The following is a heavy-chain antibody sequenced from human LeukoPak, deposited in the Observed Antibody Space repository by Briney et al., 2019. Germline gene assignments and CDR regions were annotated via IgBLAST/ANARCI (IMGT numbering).Heavy chain of an antibody. CDR3: AKDRFGNYEPVEY. CDR1: GFTFSTYA. V-gene: IGHV3-23*01. J-gene: IGHJ4*02. CDR2: ISGTGGST. Sequence: GGSLGLSCAASGFTFSTYAMSWARQAPGKGLEWVSTISGTGGSTYYADSVKGRFTISRDNSKNTLYLQMNSLRAEDTAVYYCAKDRFGNYEPVEYWGQGTLVTISS. D-gene: IGHD1-7*01.